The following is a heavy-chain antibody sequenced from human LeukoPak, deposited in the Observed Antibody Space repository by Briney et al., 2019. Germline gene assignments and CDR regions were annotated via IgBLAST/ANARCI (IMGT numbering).Heavy chain of an antibody. V-gene: IGHV1-2*06. J-gene: IGHJ4*02. CDR2: INPNSGGT. CDR3: AREEYFWSGYYSPIDY. CDR1: GYTFTGYY. Sequence: ASVKGSCKASGYTFTGYYMHWVRQAPGQGLEWMGRINPNSGGTNYAQKFQGRVTMTRDTSISTAYMELSRLRSDDTAVYYCAREEYFWSGYYSPIDYWGQGTLVTVSS. D-gene: IGHD3-3*01.